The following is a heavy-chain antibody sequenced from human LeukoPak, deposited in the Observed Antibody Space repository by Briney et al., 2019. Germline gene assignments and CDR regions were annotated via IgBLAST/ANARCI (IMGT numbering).Heavy chain of an antibody. V-gene: IGHV3-48*04. CDR1: GFTFSSYS. CDR2: ISGSSSTI. D-gene: IGHD4-17*01. CDR3: ARSHNRDYGDYGFDY. J-gene: IGHJ4*02. Sequence: GGSLRLSCAASGFTFSSYSMNWVRQAPGKGLEWVSYISGSSSTIYYADSVKGRFTISRDNAKNSLYLQMNSLRAEDTAVYYCARSHNRDYGDYGFDYWGQGTLVTVSS.